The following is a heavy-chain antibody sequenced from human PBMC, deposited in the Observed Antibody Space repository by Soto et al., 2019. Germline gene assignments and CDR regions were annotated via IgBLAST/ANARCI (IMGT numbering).Heavy chain of an antibody. J-gene: IGHJ3*02. CDR1: GFTFRSYG. CDR3: AALPLLNAFDI. Sequence: PGGSLRLSGSASGFTFRSYGMHWVRQAPGKGLEWVAVISYDGSNKYYADSVKGRFTISRDNSKNTLYLQMNSLRAEDTAVYYCAALPLLNAFDIWGQGTMVTVSS. CDR2: ISYDGSNK. V-gene: IGHV3-30*03.